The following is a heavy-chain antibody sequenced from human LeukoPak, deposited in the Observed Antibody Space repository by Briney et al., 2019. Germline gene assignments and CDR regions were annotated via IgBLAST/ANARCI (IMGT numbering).Heavy chain of an antibody. Sequence: GGSLRLSCAASGFTFSSYAMNWVRQAPGKGLEWFSYISSSTTTIYYADSVKGRFTISRDSAKNSLFLQMNSLRVEDTAVYYCAKIVSAWDGFDYWGQGALVTISS. V-gene: IGHV3-48*04. CDR2: ISSSTTTI. D-gene: IGHD3-16*02. J-gene: IGHJ4*02. CDR1: GFTFSSYA. CDR3: AKIVSAWDGFDY.